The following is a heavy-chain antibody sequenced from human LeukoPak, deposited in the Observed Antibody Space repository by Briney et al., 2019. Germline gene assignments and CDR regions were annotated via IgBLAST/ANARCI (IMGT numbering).Heavy chain of an antibody. D-gene: IGHD6-25*01. CDR1: GYTFTSYG. V-gene: IGHV1-18*01. CDR2: ISAYNGNT. CDR3: ARDVGIAAAGDYYYYGMDV. Sequence: ASVKVSCKASGYTFTSYGISWVRQAPGQGLEWMGWISAYNGNTNYAQKFQGRVTMTRDTSISTAYMELSRLRSDDTAVYYCARDVGIAAAGDYYYYGMDVWGQGTTVTVSS. J-gene: IGHJ6*02.